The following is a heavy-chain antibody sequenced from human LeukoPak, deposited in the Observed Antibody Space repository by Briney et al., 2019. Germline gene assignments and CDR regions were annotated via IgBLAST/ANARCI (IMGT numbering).Heavy chain of an antibody. V-gene: IGHV3-23*01. Sequence: ETLSLTCAVYGGSFSGYYWSWVRQAPGKGLEWVSAISGSGGSTYYADSVKGRFTISRDNSKNTLYPQMNSLRAEDTAVYYCAKAYYYGSGVPNCLDPWGQGTLVTVSS. J-gene: IGHJ5*02. CDR1: GGSFSGYY. CDR3: AKAYYYGSGVPNCLDP. CDR2: ISGSGGST. D-gene: IGHD3-10*01.